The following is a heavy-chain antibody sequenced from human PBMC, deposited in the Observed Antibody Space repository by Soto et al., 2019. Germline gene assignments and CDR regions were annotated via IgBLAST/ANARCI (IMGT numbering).Heavy chain of an antibody. CDR3: AKGLGYSGYYFDY. V-gene: IGHV3-23*01. CDR1: GFPFSSYA. D-gene: IGHD1-26*01. J-gene: IGHJ4*02. Sequence: EVQLLESGGGLVQPGGSLRLSCAASGFPFSSYALSWVRQAPGKGLEWVSAISGSGGSTYYADSVKGRFTISRDNSKNTLYLQMNSLRAEDTAVYYCAKGLGYSGYYFDYWGQGTLVTVSS. CDR2: ISGSGGST.